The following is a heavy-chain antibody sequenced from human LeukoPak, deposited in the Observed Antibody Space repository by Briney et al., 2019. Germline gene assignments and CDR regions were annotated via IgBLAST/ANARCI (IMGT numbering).Heavy chain of an antibody. Sequence: SETLSLTCAVSGYSISSGYYWGWIRQPPGKGLEWIGSNCNSGSTSYYPSLKSRVTLSVDTSKNQFSLKVSSVTAAGTAVYYCARGDGSYPDWGQGTLVTVSS. CDR1: GYSISSGYY. CDR2: NCNSGST. V-gene: IGHV4-38-2*01. J-gene: IGHJ4*02. D-gene: IGHD2-15*01. CDR3: ARGDGSYPD.